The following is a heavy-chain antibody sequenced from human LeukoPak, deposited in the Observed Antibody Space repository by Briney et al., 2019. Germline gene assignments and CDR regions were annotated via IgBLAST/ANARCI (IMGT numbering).Heavy chain of an antibody. Sequence: SETLSLTCTVSGGSISSYYWSWIRQPAGKGLEWIEYIYYSGSTNYNPSLKSRVTISVDTSKNQFSLKLSSVTAADTAVYYCARLRGITMVRGARFDYWGQGTLVTVSS. D-gene: IGHD3-10*01. CDR1: GGSISSYY. V-gene: IGHV4-59*08. CDR2: IYYSGST. CDR3: ARLRGITMVRGARFDY. J-gene: IGHJ4*02.